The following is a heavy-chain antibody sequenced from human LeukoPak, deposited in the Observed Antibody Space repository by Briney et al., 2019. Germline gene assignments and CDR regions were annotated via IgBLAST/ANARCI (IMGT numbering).Heavy chain of an antibody. CDR3: AKDTYSTSPYYFDY. J-gene: IGHJ4*02. Sequence: GGSLRLSCAASGFTVSSNDMSWVRQAPGKGLEWVSVIYSGGRTFYADSVKGRFTISRDNSKNTLYLQMNSLRAEDTAVYYCAKDTYSTSPYYFDYWGQGTLVTVSS. D-gene: IGHD1-26*01. V-gene: IGHV3-53*01. CDR1: GFTVSSND. CDR2: IYSGGRT.